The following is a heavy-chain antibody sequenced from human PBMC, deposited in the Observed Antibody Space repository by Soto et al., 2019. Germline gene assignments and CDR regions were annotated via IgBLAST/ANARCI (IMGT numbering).Heavy chain of an antibody. J-gene: IGHJ3*02. Sequence: QVQLVQSGGEVKKPGASVKVSCKASGYTFTSNGFSWVRQAPGQGLEWMGWISTYNGKTDYAEKFQGRVTMTADTRTNTGYMELRSLRSDDTAVYYCARLLTEGVTYREDAFDIWGQGTKVTVSS. V-gene: IGHV1-18*01. D-gene: IGHD3-16*02. CDR3: ARLLTEGVTYREDAFDI. CDR1: GYTFTSNG. CDR2: ISTYNGKT.